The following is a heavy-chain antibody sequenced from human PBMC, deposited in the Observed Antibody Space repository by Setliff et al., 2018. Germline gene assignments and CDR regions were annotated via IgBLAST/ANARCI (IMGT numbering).Heavy chain of an antibody. CDR1: GFAVSGAY. V-gene: IGHV3-53*01. CDR3: ARRGYSHDSSDYNRRKVFDYFDF. Sequence: PGESLTLSCAGSGFAVSGAYMSWVRQAPGKGLEWVSIIYSSGNTAYTDSVKGRFTISRDTSKNTVYLQMNNVTVDDTAVYFCARRGYSHDSSDYNRRKVFDYFDFWGQGAQVTVSS. CDR2: IYSSGNT. J-gene: IGHJ4*02. D-gene: IGHD3-22*01.